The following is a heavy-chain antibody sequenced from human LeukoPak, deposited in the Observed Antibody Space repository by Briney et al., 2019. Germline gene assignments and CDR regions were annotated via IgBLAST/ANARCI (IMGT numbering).Heavy chain of an antibody. CDR2: INLGDSDT. D-gene: IGHD3-16*01. CDR3: ARHLGVPTLGKTYYYYYMDV. Sequence: RGEPLKISCKGPGYSFSSYWIGWVRQMPGKGLEWLGIINLGDSDTRYSPSFQGQVTIPADKSISTAYLQWSSLKASDTAMYYCARHLGVPTLGKTYYYYYMDVWGKGTAVTVS. J-gene: IGHJ6*03. V-gene: IGHV5-51*01. CDR1: GYSFSSYW.